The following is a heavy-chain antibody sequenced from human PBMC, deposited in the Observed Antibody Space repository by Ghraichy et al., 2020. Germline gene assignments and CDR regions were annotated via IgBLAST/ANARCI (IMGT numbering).Heavy chain of an antibody. CDR1: GFTVSSYA. V-gene: IGHV3-23*01. CDR3: AKEWELLFYFYMDV. CDR2: ISASGGST. J-gene: IGHJ6*03. D-gene: IGHD1-26*01. Sequence: GGSLRLSCADEGFTVSSYAMSWVRQAPGKGLEWVSAISASGGSTYYADSVKGRFTTSRDNSKNTLFLQMNSLRAEDTAVYYCAKEWELLFYFYMDVWGKGTTVTVSS.